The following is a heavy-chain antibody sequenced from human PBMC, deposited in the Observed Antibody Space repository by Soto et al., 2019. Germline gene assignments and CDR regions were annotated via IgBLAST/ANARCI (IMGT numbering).Heavy chain of an antibody. D-gene: IGHD3-10*01. CDR1: GGTFSSYA. CDR2: IIPIFGTA. V-gene: IGHV1-69*06. Sequence: SVKVSCKASGGTFSSYAISWVRQAPGQGLEWMGGIIPIFGTANYAQKFQGRVTITADKSTSTAYMELSSLRSEDTAVYYCARDQGRKYSGSGSYLVPGWFDPWGQGTLVTVSS. CDR3: ARDQGRKYSGSGSYLVPGWFDP. J-gene: IGHJ5*02.